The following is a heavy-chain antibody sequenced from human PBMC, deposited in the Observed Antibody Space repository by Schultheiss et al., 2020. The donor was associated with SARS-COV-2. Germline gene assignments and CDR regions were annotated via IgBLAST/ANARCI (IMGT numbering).Heavy chain of an antibody. J-gene: IGHJ3*02. CDR2: IYYSGST. CDR3: ARERGGHYDFWSGYHDAFDI. V-gene: IGHV4-59*01. D-gene: IGHD3-3*01. CDR1: GGSISSYY. Sequence: SETLSLTCTVSGGSISSYYWSWIRQPPGKGLEWIGYIYYSGSTNYNPSLKSRVTISVDTSKNQFSLKLSSVTAADTAVYYCARERGGHYDFWSGYHDAFDIWGQGTMVTVSS.